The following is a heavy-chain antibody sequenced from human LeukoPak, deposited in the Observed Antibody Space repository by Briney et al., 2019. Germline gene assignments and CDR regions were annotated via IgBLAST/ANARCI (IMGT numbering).Heavy chain of an antibody. Sequence: GGSLRLSCAASGFTFSSYAMSWVRQAPGKGLEWVAVIWYDGSNKYYADSVKGRFTISRDNSKNTLYLQMNSLRAEDTAVYYCARVAGSGSYPTPFDYWGQGTLVTVSS. CDR3: ARVAGSGSYPTPFDY. CDR1: GFTFSSYA. CDR2: IWYDGSNK. J-gene: IGHJ4*02. V-gene: IGHV3-33*08. D-gene: IGHD1-26*01.